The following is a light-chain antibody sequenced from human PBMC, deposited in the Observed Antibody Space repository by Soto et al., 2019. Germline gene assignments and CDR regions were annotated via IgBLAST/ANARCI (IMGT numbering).Light chain of an antibody. CDR1: QSVSSY. V-gene: IGKV3-20*01. Sequence: EIVMTQSPDTLSLSPGERATLSCRASQSVSSYLAWYQQKPGQAPRLLIYDASSRATGIPDRFSGSGSGTDFTLTISRVEPEDFAVYYCQQYGSLPITFGQGTRLEIK. J-gene: IGKJ5*01. CDR3: QQYGSLPIT. CDR2: DAS.